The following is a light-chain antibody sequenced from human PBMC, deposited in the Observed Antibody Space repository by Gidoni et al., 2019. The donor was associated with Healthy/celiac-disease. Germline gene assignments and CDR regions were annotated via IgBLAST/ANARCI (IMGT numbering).Light chain of an antibody. CDR3: QQYNSYSGT. J-gene: IGKJ1*01. Sequence: DLPTTPSPSPLSASVGDRVTITCRASQSISSWLAWYQQKPGKAPKLLIYKASSLESGVPSRFSGSGSGTEFTLTISSLQPDDFATYYCQQYNSYSGTFGQGTKVEIK. CDR2: KAS. V-gene: IGKV1-5*03. CDR1: QSISSW.